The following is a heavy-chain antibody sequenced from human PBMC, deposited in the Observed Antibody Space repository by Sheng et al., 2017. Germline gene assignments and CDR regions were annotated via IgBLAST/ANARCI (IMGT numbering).Heavy chain of an antibody. CDR1: GFIFSSYW. CDR2: IKQDGSEK. J-gene: IGHJ4*02. CDR3: ARDLGHSGYDIFDY. Sequence: EGQLVESGGGLVQPGGSLRLSCAASGFIFSSYWMSWVRQAPGKGLEWVANIKQDGSEKYYVDSVKGRFSISRDNAKNSLYLQMNSLRAEDTAVYYCARDLGHSGYDIFDYWGQGTLVTV. V-gene: IGHV3-7*01. D-gene: IGHD5-12*01.